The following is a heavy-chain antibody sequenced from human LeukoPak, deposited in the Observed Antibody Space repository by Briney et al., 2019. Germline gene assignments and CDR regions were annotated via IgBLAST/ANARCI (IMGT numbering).Heavy chain of an antibody. V-gene: IGHV3-30*02. CDR2: IRYDGNNK. Sequence: GGSLRLSCAASGFTFSSFAMHWVRQAPGKGLEWVAFIRYDGNNKHYADSVEGRFTVSRDNSENTIYLQMSSLRAEDTAVYYCARSPLEWLLFLDLWGQGTLVTVSS. J-gene: IGHJ5*02. D-gene: IGHD3-3*01. CDR3: ARSPLEWLLFLDL. CDR1: GFTFSSFA.